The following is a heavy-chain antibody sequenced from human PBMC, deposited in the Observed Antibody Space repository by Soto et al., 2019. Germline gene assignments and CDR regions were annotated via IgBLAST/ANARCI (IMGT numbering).Heavy chain of an antibody. CDR3: ARDWSSPYFDWSHEAELKKNWFDP. CDR2: ISAYNGNT. Sequence: EASVKVSCKASGYTFTSYGISCVRQAPGQGLEWMGWISAYNGNTNYAQKLQGRVTMTTDTSTSTAYMELRSLRSDDTAVYYCARDWSSPYFDWSHEAELKKNWFDPWGQGTLVTVSS. D-gene: IGHD3-9*01. V-gene: IGHV1-18*01. J-gene: IGHJ5*02. CDR1: GYTFTSYG.